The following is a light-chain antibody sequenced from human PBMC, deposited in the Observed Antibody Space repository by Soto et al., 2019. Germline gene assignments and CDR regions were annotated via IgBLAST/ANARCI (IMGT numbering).Light chain of an antibody. CDR3: QQYDTWPLA. CDR1: QSVRTN. Sequence: EIVMTQSPATLSVSPGERATLSCRASQSVRTNLAWYQLKPGQSPRLLIYSASTGATGIPARLSGSGSGTEFILTISNLQSEDFAVYYCQQYDTWPLAFGQGTKLEIK. CDR2: SAS. V-gene: IGKV3-15*01. J-gene: IGKJ2*01.